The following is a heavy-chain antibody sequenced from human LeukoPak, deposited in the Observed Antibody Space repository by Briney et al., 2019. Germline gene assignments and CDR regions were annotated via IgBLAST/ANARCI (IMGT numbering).Heavy chain of an antibody. D-gene: IGHD6-19*01. J-gene: IGHJ4*02. CDR3: ARISGWPATFDY. Sequence: QPGRSLRLSCGASGFTFSSYWMTWVRQAPGKGLEWVANIKQDGSEKYYVDSVKGRFTISRDNAKNSLYLQMNSLRAEDTAAYYCARISGWPATFDYWGQGTLVTVSS. CDR2: IKQDGSEK. V-gene: IGHV3-7*01. CDR1: GFTFSSYW.